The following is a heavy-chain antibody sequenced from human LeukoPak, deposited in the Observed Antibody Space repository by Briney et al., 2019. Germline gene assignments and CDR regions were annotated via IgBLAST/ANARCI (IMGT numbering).Heavy chain of an antibody. J-gene: IGHJ4*02. CDR1: GGSISGYS. V-gene: IGHV4-59*12. CDR3: ARGFIGSAAMMYFDY. Sequence: SETLSLTCTVSGGSISGYSWSWIRQPPGKGLEWLGYIYYSGSTDYNPSLKSRVTISVDTSKNHFSLNLSSVSAADTAVYYCARGFIGSAAMMYFDYWGQGILVTVSS. D-gene: IGHD2-2*01. CDR2: IYYSGST.